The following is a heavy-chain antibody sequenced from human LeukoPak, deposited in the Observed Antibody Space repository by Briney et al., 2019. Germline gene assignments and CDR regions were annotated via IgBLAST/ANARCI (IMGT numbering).Heavy chain of an antibody. CDR3: AKKYYYDGSGSFPHDAFDI. Sequence: GGSVRLSCAASGFTFNNYAMGWVRQAPGKGLEWVSGISGTGGSRYYADSVKGRFTISRDNSKNTLSLQMNSLRVEDTAIYYCAKKYYYDGSGSFPHDAFDIWGQGTMVTVSS. J-gene: IGHJ3*02. D-gene: IGHD3-22*01. CDR2: ISGTGGSR. CDR1: GFTFNNYA. V-gene: IGHV3-23*01.